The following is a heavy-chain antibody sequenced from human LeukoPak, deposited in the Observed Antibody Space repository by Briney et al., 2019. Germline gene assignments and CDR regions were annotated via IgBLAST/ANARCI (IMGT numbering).Heavy chain of an antibody. D-gene: IGHD6-19*01. V-gene: IGHV3-9*03. J-gene: IGHJ4*02. CDR1: GFTFDDYA. CDR2: ISWNSGSI. CDR3: AEGYGIAVAGWVDY. Sequence: GGSLRLSCAASGFTFDDYAMHWVRQAPGKGLEWVSGISWNSGSIGYADSVKGRFTISRDNAKNSLYLQMNSLRAEDMALYYCAEGYGIAVAGWVDYWGQGTLVTVSS.